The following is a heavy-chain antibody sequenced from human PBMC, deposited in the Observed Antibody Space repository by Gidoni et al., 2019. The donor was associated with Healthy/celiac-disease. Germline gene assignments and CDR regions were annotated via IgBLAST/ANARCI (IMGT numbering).Heavy chain of an antibody. CDR3: ARDKGVDAYYDFWSGYYDNWFDP. V-gene: IGHV3-21*01. CDR1: GFTFSRYS. CDR2: ISSSSSYI. J-gene: IGHJ5*02. Sequence: EVQLVESGGGLVKPGGSLRLSCAASGFTFSRYSMNWFRQAPGKGLEGVSSISSSSSYIYYADSVKGRFTISRDNAKNSLYLQMNSLRAEDTAVYYCARDKGVDAYYDFWSGYYDNWFDPWGQGTLVTVSS. D-gene: IGHD3-3*01.